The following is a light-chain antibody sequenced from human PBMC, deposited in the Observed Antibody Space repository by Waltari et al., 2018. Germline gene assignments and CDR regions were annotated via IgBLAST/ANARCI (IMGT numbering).Light chain of an antibody. J-gene: IGKJ1*01. CDR1: RSVIKY. V-gene: IGKV3-20*01. CDR2: HAS. Sequence: VLRQSSGSLSLSPGERATLSCRASRSVIKYLAWYQQTPGRAPRLLIYHASTRDTGIPDRFSGSGSGTDFSLTISRLEPDDFAVYYCQKYDSLPATFGQGTRVEIK. CDR3: QKYDSLPAT.